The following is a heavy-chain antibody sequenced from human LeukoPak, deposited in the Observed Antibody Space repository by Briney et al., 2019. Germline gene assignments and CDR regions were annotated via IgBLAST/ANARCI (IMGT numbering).Heavy chain of an antibody. J-gene: IGHJ4*02. CDR3: ARPLGSGPFDY. V-gene: IGHV4-39*07. CDR1: GGSISSSSYY. Sequence: KGSETLSLTCTVSGGSISSSSYYWGWIRQPPGKGLEWIGSIYYSGSTYYNPSLKSRVTISVDTSKNQFSLKLSSVTAADTAVYYCARPLGSGPFDYWGQGTLVTVSS. CDR2: IYYSGST. D-gene: IGHD3-10*01.